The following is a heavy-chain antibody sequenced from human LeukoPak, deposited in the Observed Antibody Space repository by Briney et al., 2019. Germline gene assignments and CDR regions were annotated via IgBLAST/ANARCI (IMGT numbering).Heavy chain of an antibody. CDR1: GGSISNSSYY. CDR3: ARQGYDSSGNALDY. CDR2: IYYSGST. V-gene: IGHV4-39*01. Sequence: PSETLSLTCTVSGGSISNSSYYWGWIRQPPGKGLEWIGSIYYSGSTYYNPSLKSRVTISVDTSKNQFSLKLSSVTAADTAVYYCARQGYDSSGNALDYWGQGTLVTVFS. J-gene: IGHJ4*02. D-gene: IGHD3-22*01.